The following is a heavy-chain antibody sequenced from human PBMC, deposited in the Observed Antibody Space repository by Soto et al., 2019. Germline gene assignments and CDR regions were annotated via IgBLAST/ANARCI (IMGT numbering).Heavy chain of an antibody. CDR3: ARETIVVVVAAMPPSGFDP. Sequence: GGSLRLSCAAPGFTFSRYGMNWVRQAPGKGLEWVSSISSSSSYIYYADSVKGRFTISRDNAKNSLYLQMNSLRAEDTAVYYCARETIVVVVAAMPPSGFDPWGQGTLVTVSS. CDR2: ISSSSSYI. CDR1: GFTFSRYG. V-gene: IGHV3-21*01. J-gene: IGHJ5*02. D-gene: IGHD2-15*01.